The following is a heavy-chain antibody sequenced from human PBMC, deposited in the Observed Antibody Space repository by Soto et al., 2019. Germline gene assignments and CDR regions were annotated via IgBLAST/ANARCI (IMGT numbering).Heavy chain of an antibody. CDR3: ARTYYYDSSGYYYYYYGMDV. V-gene: IGHV5-51*01. D-gene: IGHD3-22*01. CDR1: EYSFTSYW. Sequence: GESLKISCKGSEYSFTSYWIGWVRQMPGKGLEWMGIIYPGDSDTRYSPSFQGQVTISADKSISTAYLQWSSLKASDTAMYYCARTYYYDSSGYYYYYYGMDVWGQGTTVTVSS. J-gene: IGHJ6*02. CDR2: IYPGDSDT.